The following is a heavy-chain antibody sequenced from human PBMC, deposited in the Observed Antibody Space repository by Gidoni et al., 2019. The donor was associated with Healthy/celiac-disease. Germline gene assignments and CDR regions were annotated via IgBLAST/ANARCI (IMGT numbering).Heavy chain of an antibody. Sequence: QLQLQESGPGLVKPAETLYLTCTVSGGSISSSSYYWGWIRQPPGKGLEWLGSIYYSGSTSYNPYLKSRVTISVDPSKNQFSLKLRSVTAADTAVYYCARHLRFAVGYWGQGTLVTVSS. CDR1: GGSISSSSYY. D-gene: IGHD3-16*01. J-gene: IGHJ4*02. CDR3: ARHLRFAVGY. V-gene: IGHV4-39*01. CDR2: IYYSGST.